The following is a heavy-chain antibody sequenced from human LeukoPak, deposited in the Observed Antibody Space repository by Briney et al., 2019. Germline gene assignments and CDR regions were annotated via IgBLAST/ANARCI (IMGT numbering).Heavy chain of an antibody. CDR3: ARDSGQRGYSYGD. J-gene: IGHJ4*02. CDR2: IYSGGST. D-gene: IGHD5-18*01. V-gene: IGHV3-53*01. Sequence: PGGSLRLSCAASGLTVSSNYMSWVRQAPGKGLEWVSLIYSGGSTYYADSVKGRFTISRDNSKNTLYLQMNSLRAEDTAVYYCARDSGQRGYSYGDWGQGTLVTVSS. CDR1: GLTVSSNY.